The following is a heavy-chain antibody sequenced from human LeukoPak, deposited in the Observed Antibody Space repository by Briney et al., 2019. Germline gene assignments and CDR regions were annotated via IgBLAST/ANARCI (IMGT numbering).Heavy chain of an antibody. Sequence: ASVKVSCKASGYTFTGYYMHWVRQAPGKGLEWMGGLDPEDGETINAQKFQGRVTMTEDTSTDTAYMELSSLRSEDTAVYYCATDLGTLYGDNFRYFDYWGQGTLVTVSS. J-gene: IGHJ4*02. D-gene: IGHD4-17*01. CDR2: LDPEDGET. CDR3: ATDLGTLYGDNFRYFDY. CDR1: GYTFTGYY. V-gene: IGHV1-24*01.